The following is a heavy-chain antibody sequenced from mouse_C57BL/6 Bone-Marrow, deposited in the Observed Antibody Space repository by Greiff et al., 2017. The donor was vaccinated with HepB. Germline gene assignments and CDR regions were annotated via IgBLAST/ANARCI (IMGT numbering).Heavy chain of an antibody. CDR1: GYTFTSYG. V-gene: IGHV1-81*01. Sequence: QVQLKESGAELARPGASVKLSCKASGYTFTSYGISWVKQSTGQGLEWIGEIYPRSGNTYYNEKFKGKATLTADKSSSTAYMELRSLTSEDSAVYFCARGSSYYFDYWGQGTTLTVSS. D-gene: IGHD1-1*01. CDR3: ARGSSYYFDY. CDR2: IYPRSGNT. J-gene: IGHJ2*01.